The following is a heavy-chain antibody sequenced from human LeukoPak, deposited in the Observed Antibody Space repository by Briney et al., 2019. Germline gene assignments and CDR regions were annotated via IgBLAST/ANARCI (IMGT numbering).Heavy chain of an antibody. CDR1: GGTFSSYA. CDR3: ARGATGTNFDY. CDR2: IIPIFGIA. Sequence: GASVKVSCKASGGTFSSYAISWVRQAPGQGLEWMGRIIPIFGIANYAQKFQGRVTITADKSTSTAYMELSSLRSEDTAVYYCARGATGTNFDYWGQGTLVTVSS. J-gene: IGHJ4*02. V-gene: IGHV1-69*04.